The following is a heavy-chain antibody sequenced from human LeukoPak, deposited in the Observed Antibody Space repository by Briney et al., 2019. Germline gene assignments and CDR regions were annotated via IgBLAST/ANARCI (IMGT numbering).Heavy chain of an antibody. CDR3: ARVRIGQQLDKYYYYAMDV. CDR1: GYIFTGYY. Sequence: ASVKVSCKTSGYIFTGYYMHWVRQAPGQGLEWMGWINPNSGGTNYAQKFQGRVTMTTDTSIGAAYMEVSRLRSDDTAVYYCARVRIGQQLDKYYYYAMDVWGQGTTVTVSS. V-gene: IGHV1-2*02. CDR2: INPNSGGT. D-gene: IGHD6-13*01. J-gene: IGHJ6*02.